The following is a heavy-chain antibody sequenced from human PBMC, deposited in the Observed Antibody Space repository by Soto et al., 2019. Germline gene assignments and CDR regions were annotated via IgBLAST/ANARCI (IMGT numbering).Heavy chain of an antibody. J-gene: IGHJ4*02. CDR1: GGSISSYY. Sequence: SETLSLTCTVSGGSISSYYWSWIRQPPGKGLEWIGYIYYSGSTNYNPSLKSRVTISVDTSKNQFSLKLSSVTAADTAVYYCARHYDFWSGYYTQPFDYWGQGTLVT. CDR2: IYYSGST. CDR3: ARHYDFWSGYYTQPFDY. V-gene: IGHV4-59*08. D-gene: IGHD3-3*01.